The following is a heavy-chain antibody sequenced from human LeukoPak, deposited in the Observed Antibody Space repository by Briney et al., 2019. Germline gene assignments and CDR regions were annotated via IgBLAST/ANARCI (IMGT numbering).Heavy chain of an antibody. CDR3: ARHLAGHFGGFYFDY. Sequence: SETLSLTCTVSGGPIGSNSYYWGWIRQPPGKGLEWIGTIYYSGSTYYNPSLKSRVTISVDTSKNQFSLKLNSVTAADTAVYYCARHLAGHFGGFYFDYWGQGTLVTVSS. CDR1: GGPIGSNSYY. J-gene: IGHJ4*02. V-gene: IGHV4-39*07. D-gene: IGHD2-21*01. CDR2: IYYSGST.